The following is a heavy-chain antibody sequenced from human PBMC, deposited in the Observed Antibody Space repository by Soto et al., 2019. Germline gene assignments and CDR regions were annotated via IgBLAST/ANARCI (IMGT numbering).Heavy chain of an antibody. V-gene: IGHV3-74*03. CDR1: GFTFSDYY. Sequence: GGSLRLSCAASGFTFSDYYMTWVRQAPGKGLEWVSRINGDGTDTTYADSVKGRFTISRDNAKNTVYLQMNGLRAEDTAVYYCAREVGRGSGSYYLDYWGQETLVTVSS. D-gene: IGHD3-16*01. CDR3: AREVGRGSGSYYLDY. J-gene: IGHJ4*02. CDR2: INGDGTDT.